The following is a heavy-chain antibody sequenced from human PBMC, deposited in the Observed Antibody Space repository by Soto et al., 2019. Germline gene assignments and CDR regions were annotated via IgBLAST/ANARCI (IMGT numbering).Heavy chain of an antibody. D-gene: IGHD4-4*01. V-gene: IGHV3-53*01. Sequence: GGSLRLSCAASGFTVSSNYMSWVRQAPGKGLEWVSVIYSGGSTYYADSVKGRFTISRDNSKNTLYLQMNSLRAEDTAVYYCARGDLRGGYSNYDYYYYGMDVWGQGTTVTVSS. CDR2: IYSGGST. J-gene: IGHJ6*02. CDR1: GFTVSSNY. CDR3: ARGDLRGGYSNYDYYYYGMDV.